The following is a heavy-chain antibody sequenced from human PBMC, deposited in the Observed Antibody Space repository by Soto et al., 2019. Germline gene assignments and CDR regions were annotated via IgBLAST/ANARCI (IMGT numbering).Heavy chain of an antibody. D-gene: IGHD5-12*01. Sequence: ASVKVSCKASGCTFTSYAMHWVRQAPGQRLEWMGWINAGNGNTKYSQKFQGRVTITRDTSASTAYMELSSLRSEDTAVYYCASGYEGYYFDYWGQGTLVTVPQ. V-gene: IGHV1-3*01. CDR1: GCTFTSYA. CDR2: INAGNGNT. J-gene: IGHJ4*02. CDR3: ASGYEGYYFDY.